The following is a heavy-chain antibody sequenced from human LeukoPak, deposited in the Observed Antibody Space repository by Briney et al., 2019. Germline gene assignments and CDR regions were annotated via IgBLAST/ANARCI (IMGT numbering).Heavy chain of an antibody. CDR1: GFTFNIYA. CDR2: ISYDGSKT. J-gene: IGHJ4*02. V-gene: IGHV3-30*14. D-gene: IGHD6-19*01. Sequence: GGSLRLSCAASGFTFNIYAMHWVRQAPGKGLEWVAVISYDGSKTYYADSVKGRFTGSRDNSKNTLYLQMNSLRADDTAVYYCATGGHSNGWVDYWGQGTLVTVSS. CDR3: ATGGHSNGWVDY.